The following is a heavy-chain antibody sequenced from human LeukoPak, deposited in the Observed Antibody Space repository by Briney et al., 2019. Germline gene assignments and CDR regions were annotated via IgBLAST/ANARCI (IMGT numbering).Heavy chain of an antibody. D-gene: IGHD3-10*01. CDR3: AKMEDRLTLTRGVIIGGD. V-gene: IGHV3-30*18. CDR2: LSYDGSNE. CDR1: GFTFSSYA. J-gene: IGHJ4*02. Sequence: GRSLRLSCAASGFTFSSYAMHWVRQAPGKGLERVAVLSYDGSNEYYADSVKGRFTISRDNSKNTLDLQMNSLRAEDTAVYYCAKMEDRLTLTRGVIIGGDWGQGTLVTVSS.